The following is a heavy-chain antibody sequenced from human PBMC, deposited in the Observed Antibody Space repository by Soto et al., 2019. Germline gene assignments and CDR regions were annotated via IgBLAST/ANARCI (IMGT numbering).Heavy chain of an antibody. J-gene: IGHJ5*02. CDR1: GASIKSTDYY. D-gene: IGHD2-21*02. Sequence: SETLSLTCTVSGASIKSTDYYWSWIRQAPGKGLEWIGYVYYTGSTYYNPSLMSRLTISVDTSKNQFSLKLTSVTAAETAVYYCVRTAREGAVAPHWFDRWGQGTQVTVSS. CDR3: VRTAREGAVAPHWFDR. CDR2: VYYTGST. V-gene: IGHV4-30-4*01.